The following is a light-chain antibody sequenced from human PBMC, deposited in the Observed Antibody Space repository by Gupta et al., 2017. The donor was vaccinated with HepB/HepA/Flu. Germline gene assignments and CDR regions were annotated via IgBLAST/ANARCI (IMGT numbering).Light chain of an antibody. V-gene: IGKV3-15*01. CDR2: GAS. Sequence: EIVMTQSPATLSVSPGETVTLSCRASQSINSNLGWYQQKPGQTPRLIIYGASARATGVPVRFSGRGSGTEFTLTISSLQAEDFAVYYCQQYNNWPRTFGQGTKVEIK. CDR3: QQYNNWPRT. J-gene: IGKJ2*01. CDR1: QSINSN.